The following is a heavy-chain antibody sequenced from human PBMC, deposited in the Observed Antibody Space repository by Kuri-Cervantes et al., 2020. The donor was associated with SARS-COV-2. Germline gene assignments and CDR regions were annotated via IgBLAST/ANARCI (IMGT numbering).Heavy chain of an antibody. D-gene: IGHD3-3*01. CDR3: ARVKAPVLRFLEWPKKTYYFDY. J-gene: IGHJ4*02. Sequence: SETLSLTCTVPGGSLNSGCYYWSWIRQHPGKGVEWIGYIYYSGSTHYNPSHRSRDTISVDTSKNPFSLKLSSVTAADPAVYYCARVKAPVLRFLEWPKKTYYFDYWGQGTLVTVSS. CDR1: GGSLNSGCYY. V-gene: IGHV4-31*03. CDR2: IYYSGST.